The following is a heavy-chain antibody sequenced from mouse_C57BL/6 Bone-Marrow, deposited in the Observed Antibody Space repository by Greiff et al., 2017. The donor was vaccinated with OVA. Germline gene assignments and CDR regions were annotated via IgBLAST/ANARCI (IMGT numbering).Heavy chain of an antibody. D-gene: IGHD2-4*01. CDR2: ISGGGGNT. Sequence: EVNLVESGGGLVKPGGSLKLSCAASGFTFSSYTMSWVRQTPEKRLEWVATISGGGGNTYYPDSVKGRFTISRDNAKNTLYLQMSSLRSEDTALYYCARPYDYDGGYAMDYWGQGTSVTVSS. CDR3: ARPYDYDGGYAMDY. CDR1: GFTFSSYT. V-gene: IGHV5-9*01. J-gene: IGHJ4*01.